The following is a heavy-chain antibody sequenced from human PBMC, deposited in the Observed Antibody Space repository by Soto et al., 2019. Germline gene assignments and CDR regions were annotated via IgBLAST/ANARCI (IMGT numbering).Heavy chain of an antibody. V-gene: IGHV4-31*03. CDR2: IYYSGST. D-gene: IGHD1-26*01. J-gene: IGHJ4*02. CDR3: ASPGGSGSFSSEKYYFDY. Sequence: PSETLSLTCTVSGGSISSGGYYWSWIRQHPGKGLEWIGYIYYSGSTYYNPSLKSRVTISVDTSKNQFSLKLSSVTAADTAVYYCASPGGSGSFSSEKYYFDYWGQGTLVTVSS. CDR1: GGSISSGGYY.